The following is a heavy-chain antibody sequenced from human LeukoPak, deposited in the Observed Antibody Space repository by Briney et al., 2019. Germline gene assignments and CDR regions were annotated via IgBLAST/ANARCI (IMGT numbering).Heavy chain of an antibody. CDR1: GFTFSSYG. D-gene: IGHD3-10*01. J-gene: IGHJ4*02. V-gene: IGHV3-30*02. CDR3: AKDLNYYGSGSLY. Sequence: GGSLRLSCAASGFTFSSYGMHWVRQAPGKGLEWVAFIRYDGSNKYYADSVKGRFTISRDNSKNTLYLQMNSLRAEDTAVYYCAKDLNYYGSGSLYWGQGTLVTVSS. CDR2: IRYDGSNK.